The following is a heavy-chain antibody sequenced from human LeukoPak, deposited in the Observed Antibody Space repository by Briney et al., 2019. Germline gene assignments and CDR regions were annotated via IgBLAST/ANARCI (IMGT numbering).Heavy chain of an antibody. CDR2: IRYDGSNK. CDR1: GLTFSSYG. CDR3: ARGSEYSSSYYFDY. J-gene: IGHJ4*02. D-gene: IGHD6-6*01. V-gene: IGHV3-30*02. Sequence: GGSLRLSCAASGLTFSSYGMHWVRQAPGKGLEWVAFIRYDGSNKYYADSVKGRFTISRDNSKNTLYLQMNSLRAEDTAVYYCARGSEYSSSYYFDYWGQGTLVTVSS.